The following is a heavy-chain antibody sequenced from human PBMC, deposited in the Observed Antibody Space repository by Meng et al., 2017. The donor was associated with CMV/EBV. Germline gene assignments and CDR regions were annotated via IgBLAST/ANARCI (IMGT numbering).Heavy chain of an antibody. V-gene: IGHV4-34*01. CDR3: ASSLTYPDY. D-gene: IGHD2-15*01. CDR1: GGSFSGYY. J-gene: IGHJ4*02. Sequence: HLQQWCAGLLKPSETLSLTCAVYGGSFSGYYWSWIRQPPGKGLEWIGEINHSGSTNYNPSLKSRVTISVDTSKNQFSLKLSSVTAADTAVYYCASSLTYPDYWGQGTLVTVSS. CDR2: INHSGST.